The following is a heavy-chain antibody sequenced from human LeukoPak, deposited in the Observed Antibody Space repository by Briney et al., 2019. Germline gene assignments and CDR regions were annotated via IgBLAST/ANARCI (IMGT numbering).Heavy chain of an antibody. V-gene: IGHV4-59*11. CDR2: IYHTGST. D-gene: IGHD5-12*01. Sequence: PSETLSLTCTVSGDSINNHYWSWIRQPPGKGLESIGYIYHTGSTNYNPSLKSRVTMSIDTSKSQFSLRLSSVTAADTAVYFCARESGYVTDPDYYYGMDVWGQGATVTVSS. J-gene: IGHJ6*02. CDR3: ARESGYVTDPDYYYGMDV. CDR1: GDSINNHY.